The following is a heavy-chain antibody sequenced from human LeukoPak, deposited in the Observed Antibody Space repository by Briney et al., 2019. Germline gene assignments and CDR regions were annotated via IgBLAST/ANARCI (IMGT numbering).Heavy chain of an antibody. CDR2: INPNSGGT. D-gene: IGHD2-2*01. CDR1: GYTFTGYY. Sequence: GASVTVSCKASGYTFTGYYMHWVRQAPGQGLEWMGWINPNSGGTNYAQKFQGRVTMTRDTSISTAYVELSRLRSDDTAVYYCARGFCSSTSCYAFDIWGQGTMVTVSS. V-gene: IGHV1-2*02. J-gene: IGHJ3*02. CDR3: ARGFCSSTSCYAFDI.